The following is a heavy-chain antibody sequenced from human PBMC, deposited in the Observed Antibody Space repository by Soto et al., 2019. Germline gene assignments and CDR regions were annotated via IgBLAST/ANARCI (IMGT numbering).Heavy chain of an antibody. CDR2: IYYSGST. CDR3: ARVQGLRCSGGSCYRTGFDY. V-gene: IGHV4-31*03. D-gene: IGHD2-15*01. J-gene: IGHJ4*02. CDR1: GGSISSGGYY. Sequence: SETLSLTCTVSGGSISSGGYYWSWIRQHPGKGLEWIGYIYYSGSTYYNPSLKSRVTISVDTSKNQFSLKLSSMTAADTAVYYCARVQGLRCSGGSCYRTGFDYWGQGTLVTVSS.